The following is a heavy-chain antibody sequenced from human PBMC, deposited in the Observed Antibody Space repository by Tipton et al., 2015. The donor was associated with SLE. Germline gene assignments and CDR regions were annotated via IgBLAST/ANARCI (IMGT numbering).Heavy chain of an antibody. CDR3: ARDGYSSGD. CDR1: GGSISSYY. CDR2: IYYSGST. Sequence: TLSLTCTVSGGSISSYYWSWIRQPPGKGLEWIGYIYYSGSTNYNPSLKSRVTISVDTSKNQFSLKLSSVTAADTAAYYCARDGYSSGDWGQGTLVTVSS. V-gene: IGHV4-59*12. D-gene: IGHD6-19*01. J-gene: IGHJ4*02.